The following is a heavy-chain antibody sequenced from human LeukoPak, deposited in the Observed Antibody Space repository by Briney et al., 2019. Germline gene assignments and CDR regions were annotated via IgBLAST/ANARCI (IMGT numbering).Heavy chain of an antibody. CDR3: ARRYCSSISCNPYFFDY. CDR2: ISPGDCDD. CDR1: GYPFTNYY. J-gene: IGHJ4*02. Sequence: GASLQISFKGPGYPFTNYYIGWVRQMPGKGVEWMGIISPGDCDDRYSPSFQGQVTITDDKSSSTAYLQWSSLKASDTAIYYCARRYCSSISCNPYFFDYWGQGTLVTVSS. V-gene: IGHV5-51*01. D-gene: IGHD2-2*01.